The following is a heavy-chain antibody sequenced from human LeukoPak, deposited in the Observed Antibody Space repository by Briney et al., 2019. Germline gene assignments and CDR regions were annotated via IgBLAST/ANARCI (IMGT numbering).Heavy chain of an antibody. V-gene: IGHV4-38-2*02. CDR3: ARDRPTYYYDSNSDTGWDYFDY. CDR1: GGSISSSNW. J-gene: IGHJ4*02. Sequence: SETLSLTCAVSGGSISSSNWWGWIRQPPGKGLEWIGGIHHSGSTYYNPSVKSRVTISVDTSKNQFSLKLSSVTAADTAVYYCARDRPTYYYDSNSDTGWDYFDYWGQGTLVTVSS. CDR2: IHHSGST. D-gene: IGHD3-22*01.